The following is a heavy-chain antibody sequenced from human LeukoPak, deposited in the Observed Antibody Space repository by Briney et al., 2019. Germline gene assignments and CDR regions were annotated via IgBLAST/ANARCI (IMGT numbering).Heavy chain of an antibody. J-gene: IGHJ6*03. D-gene: IGHD2-2*01. CDR3: ATATESYCSSTSCFPYDYYYMDV. Sequence: ASVKVSCKVSGYTLTELSMHGVRQAPGKGGERMGGFDPEDGETIYVQKFQGRVTMTEDTSTDTAYMDLGSLRSEDTAVYYCATATESYCSSTSCFPYDYYYMDVWGKGTTVTVSS. V-gene: IGHV1-24*01. CDR2: FDPEDGET. CDR1: GYTLTELS.